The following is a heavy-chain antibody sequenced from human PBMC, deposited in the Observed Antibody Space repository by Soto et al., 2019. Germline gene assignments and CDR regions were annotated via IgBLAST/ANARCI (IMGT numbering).Heavy chain of an antibody. D-gene: IGHD4-4*01. V-gene: IGHV3-48*02. J-gene: IGHJ6*02. CDR2: ISSSSSTI. CDR1: GFTFSSYS. Sequence: GGSLRLSCAASGFTFSSYSMNWVRQAPGKGLEWVSYISSSSSTIYYADSVKGRFTISRDNAKNSLYLQMNSLRDEDTAVYYCARPLFGVDYSNYYYYGMDVWGQGTTVTVSS. CDR3: ARPLFGVDYSNYYYYGMDV.